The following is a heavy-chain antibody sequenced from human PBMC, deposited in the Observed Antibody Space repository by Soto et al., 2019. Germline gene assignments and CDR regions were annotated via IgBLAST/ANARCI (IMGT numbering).Heavy chain of an antibody. CDR3: ARTSQVSGCPF. D-gene: IGHD3-22*01. CDR1: GGSFSGYY. CDR2: INHSGST. J-gene: IGHJ4*02. V-gene: IGHV4-34*01. Sequence: QVQLQQWGAGLLKPSEILSLTCAVYGGSFSGYYWSWIRQPPGKGLELIGEINHSGSTNYNPSLKSRVTLSVDTSKNQFSLKLSSVTAADTAVYYCARTSQVSGCPFWGQGTLVTVSS.